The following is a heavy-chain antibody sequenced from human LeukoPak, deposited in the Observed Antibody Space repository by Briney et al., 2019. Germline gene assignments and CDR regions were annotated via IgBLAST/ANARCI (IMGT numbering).Heavy chain of an antibody. V-gene: IGHV1-69*04. CDR2: IIPILGIP. D-gene: IGHD5-18*01. J-gene: IGHJ4*02. CDR1: GGTFSSYA. CDR3: ARVPTAVDTAMVTAY. Sequence: SVKVSCKASGGTFSSYAINWVRQAPGQGLEWMGRIIPILGIPNYAQQFQGRVTITADKSTSTAYMELSSLRSDDTAVYYCARVPTAVDTAMVTAYCGQGTLVTVSS.